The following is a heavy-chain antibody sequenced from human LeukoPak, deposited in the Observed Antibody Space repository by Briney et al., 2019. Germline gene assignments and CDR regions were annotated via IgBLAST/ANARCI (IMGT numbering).Heavy chain of an antibody. CDR2: IYWDDDK. Sequence: SGPTLVNPTQTLTLTCTFSGFSLSTSGVGVGWTRQPPGKALEWLALIYWDDDKRYSPSLKSRLTITKDTSKNQVVLTMTNMDPVDTATYYCAHTGGPTTVTTYGAFDIWGQGTMVTVSS. D-gene: IGHD4-17*01. CDR1: GFSLSTSGVG. J-gene: IGHJ3*02. CDR3: AHTGGPTTVTTYGAFDI. V-gene: IGHV2-5*02.